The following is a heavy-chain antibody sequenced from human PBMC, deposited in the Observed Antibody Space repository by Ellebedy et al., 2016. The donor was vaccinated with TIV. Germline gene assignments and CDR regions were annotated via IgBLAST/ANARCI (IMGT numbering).Heavy chain of an antibody. D-gene: IGHD7-27*01. CDR3: ARGNWGEVGDY. J-gene: IGHJ4*02. V-gene: IGHV1-18*01. CDR1: GYTYTNHG. Sequence: AASVKVSCKGSGYTYTNHGITGVRQAPGQGREGMGWTNAYNGNTENAQKFQGRVTMTTDTSTSTAYMELRSLMADDTAVYFCARGNWGEVGDYWGQGTLVTVSS. CDR2: TNAYNGNT.